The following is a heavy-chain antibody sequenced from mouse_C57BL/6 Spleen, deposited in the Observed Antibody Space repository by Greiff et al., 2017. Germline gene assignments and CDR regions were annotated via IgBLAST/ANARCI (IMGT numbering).Heavy chain of an antibody. CDR2: INPSNGGT. CDR3: ARSEVYYYGSSWFYYFDY. CDR1: GYTFTSYW. Sequence: QVQLKQPGTELVKPGASVKLSCKASGYTFTSYWMHWVKQRPGQGLEWIGNINPSNGGTNYNEKFKSKATLTVDKSSSTAYMQLSSLTSEDSAVYYCARSEVYYYGSSWFYYFDYWGQGTTLTVSS. J-gene: IGHJ2*01. D-gene: IGHD1-1*01. V-gene: IGHV1-53*01.